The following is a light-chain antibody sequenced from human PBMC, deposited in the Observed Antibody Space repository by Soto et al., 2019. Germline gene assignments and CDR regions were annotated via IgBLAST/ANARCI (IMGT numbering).Light chain of an antibody. CDR3: MQGTNWPPT. CDR1: QSIVYSDGNAY. Sequence: DVVMTQSPLSLSVTLGQPASISCRSSQSIVYSDGNAYLNWFQQRPGQSPRRLIYRASNRDSGVPDRFSGSGSGTDFTLQISRVEAEDVGVYYCMQGTNWPPTFGRGTRVEIK. CDR2: RAS. J-gene: IGKJ1*01. V-gene: IGKV2-30*01.